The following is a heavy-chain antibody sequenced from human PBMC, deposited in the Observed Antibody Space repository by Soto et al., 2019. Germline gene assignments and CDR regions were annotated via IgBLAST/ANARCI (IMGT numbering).Heavy chain of an antibody. CDR1: GFTVSSNY. CDR2: IYSGGST. J-gene: IGHJ5*02. Sequence: EVQLVESGGGLVQPGGSLRLSCAASGFTVSSNYMSWVRQAPGKGLEWVSVIYSGGSTYYADSVKGRFTISRDNSKNTLYLQMNSLRAEDTAVYYCARDSCSSTSCYVVWFDPWGQGTLVTVSS. V-gene: IGHV3-66*01. D-gene: IGHD2-2*01. CDR3: ARDSCSSTSCYVVWFDP.